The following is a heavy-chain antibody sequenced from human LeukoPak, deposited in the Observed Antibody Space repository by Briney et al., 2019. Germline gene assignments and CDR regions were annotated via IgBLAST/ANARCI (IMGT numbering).Heavy chain of an antibody. Sequence: GGSLRLSCAASEFTFSNYAMSWVRQAPGKGLEWVSGISSSGAGTHYADSVKGRFTISRDNSKKTLYLQMNSLRAEDTAVYYCARDGYNEEDWYFDLWGRGILVTVSS. CDR2: ISSSGAGT. CDR1: EFTFSNYA. V-gene: IGHV3-23*01. CDR3: ARDGYNEEDWYFDL. J-gene: IGHJ2*01. D-gene: IGHD5-24*01.